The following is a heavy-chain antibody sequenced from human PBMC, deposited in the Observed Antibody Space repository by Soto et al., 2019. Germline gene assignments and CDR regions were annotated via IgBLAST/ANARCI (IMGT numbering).Heavy chain of an antibody. Sequence: QVQLQQSGPGLVKPSETLSLTCSVSSGPSSSHNWGWIRQPPGRGLEWIGYVYSIGGTSYNPSLKSRVTISADTSTNHISLTLTSVTAADTAVYYCVRQGIGNLPGLVDVWGQGTTVRVSS. D-gene: IGHD1-1*01. CDR3: VRQGIGNLPGLVDV. V-gene: IGHV4-59*08. CDR2: VYSIGGT. J-gene: IGHJ6*02. CDR1: SGPSSSHN.